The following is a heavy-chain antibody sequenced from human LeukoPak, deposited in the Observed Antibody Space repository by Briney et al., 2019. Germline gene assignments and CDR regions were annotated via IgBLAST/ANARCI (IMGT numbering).Heavy chain of an antibody. D-gene: IGHD3-22*01. V-gene: IGHV3-30*02. CDR1: GFFFSDYG. J-gene: IGHJ6*03. CDR3: ARDRFDDRSGYYYHYYYYMDV. Sequence: GSLRLSCATSGFFFSDYGFHWVRQPPGKGLEWVAFIRFEGSEKFYADSVKGRFTVSRDNSKSTLYLEMNSLRLEDTAVYFCARDRFDDRSGYYYHYYYYMDVWGKGTTVTVSS. CDR2: IRFEGSEK.